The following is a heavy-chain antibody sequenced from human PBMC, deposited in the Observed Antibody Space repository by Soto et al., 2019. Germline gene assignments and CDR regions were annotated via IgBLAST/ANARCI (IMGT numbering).Heavy chain of an antibody. V-gene: IGHV3-23*01. CDR3: AKDGVPVKAGYNYTPLEFDY. CDR1: GFTFSSYA. Sequence: GGSLRLSCAASGFTFSSYAMSWVRQAPGKGLEWVSAISGSGGSTYYADSVKGRFTISRDNSKNTLYLQMNSLRAEDTAVYYCAKDGVPVKAGYNYTPLEFDYWGPGTLVTVSS. J-gene: IGHJ4*02. CDR2: ISGSGGST. D-gene: IGHD5-12*01.